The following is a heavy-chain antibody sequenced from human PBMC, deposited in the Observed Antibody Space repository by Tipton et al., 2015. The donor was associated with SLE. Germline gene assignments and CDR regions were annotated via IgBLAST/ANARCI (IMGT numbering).Heavy chain of an antibody. CDR3: ARLAQRRFSADYPYGAFDI. V-gene: IGHV4-38-2*01. CDR1: GYSICSGDY. J-gene: IGHJ3*02. Sequence: TLSLTCAVSGYSICSGDYWGWIRPAPGKGLEWIGRMYHSGGTYFNPSPKSRVTISVDTSKNEFSLKLTSVTAADTAVYYCARLAQRRFSADYPYGAFDIWGQGTMVTVSS. D-gene: IGHD3-10*01. CDR2: MYHSGGT.